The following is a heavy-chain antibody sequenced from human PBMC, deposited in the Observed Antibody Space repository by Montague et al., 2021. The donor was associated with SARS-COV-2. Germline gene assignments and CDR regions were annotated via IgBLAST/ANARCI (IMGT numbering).Heavy chain of an antibody. CDR1: GFIFSSYE. CDR3: ARAGEDYYYDSSGFLY. CDR2: ISNSGDTK. V-gene: IGHV3-48*03. Sequence: SLRLSCAASGFIFSSYEMNWVRRAPGKGLEWVSYISNSGDTKYYADSVKGRFTISRDNAKNSLYLQMSSLRAEDTAAYYCARAGEDYYYDSSGFLYWGQGILVTVSS. J-gene: IGHJ4*02. D-gene: IGHD3-22*01.